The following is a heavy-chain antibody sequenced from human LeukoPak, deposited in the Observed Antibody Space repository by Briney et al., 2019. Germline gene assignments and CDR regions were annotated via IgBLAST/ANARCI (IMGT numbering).Heavy chain of an antibody. CDR1: LGAISSYY. D-gene: IGHD6-19*01. CDR2: IYTSGST. V-gene: IGHV4-4*07. Sequence: SETLSLTCTVSLGAISSYYWSWVRQPAGKGLEWIGRIYTSGSTNYNPSLKSRVTMSVDTSKNQFSLKLSSVTAADTAVYYCARVAVAGTFDYWGQGTLVTVSS. J-gene: IGHJ4*02. CDR3: ARVAVAGTFDY.